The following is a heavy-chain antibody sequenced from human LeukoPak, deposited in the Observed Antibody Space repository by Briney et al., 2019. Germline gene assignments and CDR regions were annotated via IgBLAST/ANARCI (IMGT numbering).Heavy chain of an antibody. J-gene: IGHJ6*02. CDR2: IYYSGST. Sequence: PSETLSLTCTVSGGSISSSSYYWSWIRQPPGKGLEWIGYIYYSGSTNYNPSLKSRVTISVDTSKNQFSLKLSSVTAADTAVYYCAAGVVRGVIIPHYYYGMDVWGQGTTVTVSS. D-gene: IGHD3-10*01. CDR3: AAGVVRGVIIPHYYYGMDV. V-gene: IGHV4-61*05. CDR1: GGSISSSSYY.